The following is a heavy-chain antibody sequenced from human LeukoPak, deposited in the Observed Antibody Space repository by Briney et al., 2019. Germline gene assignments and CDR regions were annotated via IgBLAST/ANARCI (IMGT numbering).Heavy chain of an antibody. CDR3: ASNPSSSWKGYYYYYYMDV. CDR2: IIPIFGTA. CDR1: GGTFSSYA. J-gene: IGHJ6*03. V-gene: IGHV1-69*06. D-gene: IGHD6-13*01. Sequence: SVKVSCKASGGTFSSYAISWVRQAPGQGLEWMGGIIPIFGTANYAQKFQGRVTITADKSTGTAYMELSSLRSEDTAVYYCASNPSSSWKGYYYYYYMDVWGKGTTVTVSS.